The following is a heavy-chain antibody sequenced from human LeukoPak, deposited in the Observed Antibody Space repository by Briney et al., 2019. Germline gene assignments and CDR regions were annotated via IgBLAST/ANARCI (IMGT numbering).Heavy chain of an antibody. CDR3: ARDGLSSGWYEGSH. J-gene: IGHJ4*02. D-gene: IGHD6-19*01. V-gene: IGHV1-18*01. Sequence: ASVKVSCKASGYTFTSYGISWVRQAPGQGLEWMGWISAYSGKTNYAQKFQGRVTMTTDTSTSTAYMELRSLRSEDTAVYYCARDGLSSGWYEGSHWGQGTLVTVSP. CDR2: ISAYSGKT. CDR1: GYTFTSYG.